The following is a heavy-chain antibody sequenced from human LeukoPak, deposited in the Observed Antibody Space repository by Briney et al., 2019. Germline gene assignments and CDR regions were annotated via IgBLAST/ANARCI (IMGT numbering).Heavy chain of an antibody. J-gene: IGHJ4*02. CDR2: ISDSGDST. D-gene: IGHD2-2*01. CDR3: AKNDYAVVPAAMGL. CDR1: GFTFSSYA. V-gene: IGHV3-23*01. Sequence: GGSLRLSCAASGFTFSSYAMNWVRQAPGKGLQWVSSISDSGDSTYYADSVKGRFTISRDTSKNTLYLQMNSLRAEDTAVYYCAKNDYAVVPAAMGLWGQGTLVTVSS.